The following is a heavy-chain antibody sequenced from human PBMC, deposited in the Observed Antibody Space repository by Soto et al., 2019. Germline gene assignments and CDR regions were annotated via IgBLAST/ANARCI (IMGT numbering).Heavy chain of an antibody. Sequence: GSLRLSCAASGFTFSSYGMHWVRQAPGKGLEWVAVISYDGSNKYYADSVKGRFTISRDNSKNTLYLQMNNLRAEDRAVYYCAKTYYDFWSGYYPWSSPDYWGQGTLVTVSS. V-gene: IGHV3-30*18. CDR2: ISYDGSNK. D-gene: IGHD3-3*01. J-gene: IGHJ4*02. CDR3: AKTYYDFWSGYYPWSSPDY. CDR1: GFTFSSYG.